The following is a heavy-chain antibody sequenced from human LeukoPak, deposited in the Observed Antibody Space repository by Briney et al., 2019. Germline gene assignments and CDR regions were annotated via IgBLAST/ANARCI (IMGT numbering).Heavy chain of an antibody. V-gene: IGHV3-48*01. CDR1: GFTFSSYS. J-gene: IGHJ6*03. CDR2: ISSSSSTI. D-gene: IGHD3-3*01. CDR3: ASGYYDFWSGYYYYYYYMDV. Sequence: GGSLRLSCAASGFTFSSYSMNWVRQAPGKGLEWVSYISSSSSTIYYADSVKGRFTISRDNAKNSLYLQMNSLRAEDTAVYYCASGYYDFWSGYYYYYYYMDVWGKGTTVTVSS.